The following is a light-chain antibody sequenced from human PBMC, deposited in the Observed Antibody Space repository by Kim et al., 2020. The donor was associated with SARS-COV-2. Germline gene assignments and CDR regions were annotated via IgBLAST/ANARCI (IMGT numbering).Light chain of an antibody. V-gene: IGKV1-27*01. CDR3: QKYYGAPLT. Sequence: GDRVTITCRASQGISNYLAWYQQKPGKVPKLLINDASTLRSGVPSRFSGSGSGTDFNLTISSLQPEDVGTYYCQKYYGAPLTFGGGTKLEI. J-gene: IGKJ4*01. CDR1: QGISNY. CDR2: DAS.